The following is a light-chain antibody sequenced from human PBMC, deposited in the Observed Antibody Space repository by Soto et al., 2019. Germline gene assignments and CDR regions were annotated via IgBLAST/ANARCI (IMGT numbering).Light chain of an antibody. Sequence: QSVLTQSSSASASLGSSVKLTCTLSSGHSSYIIAWHQQQPGKAPRYLMKLEGSGSYNKGSGVPDRFSGSSSVADRYLTISDLQFEYGADYYCESWDSNTHPVFGGGTKLTVL. CDR1: SGHSSYI. V-gene: IGLV4-60*02. CDR2: LEGSGSY. J-gene: IGLJ3*02. CDR3: ESWDSNTHPV.